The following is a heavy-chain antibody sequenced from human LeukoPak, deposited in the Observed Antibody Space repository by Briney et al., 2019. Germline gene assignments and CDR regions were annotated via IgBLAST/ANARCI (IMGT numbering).Heavy chain of an antibody. CDR1: GFTFSSYW. CDR3: ARDRGSFTIFGVVMGPPYNWFDP. V-gene: IGHV3-74*01. Sequence: GGSLRLSCAAPGFTFSSYWMHWVRQAPGKGLVWVSRINSDGSSTSYADSVKGRFTISRDNAKNTLYLQMNSLRAEDTAVYYCARDRGSFTIFGVVMGPPYNWFDPWGQGTLVTVSS. CDR2: INSDGSST. D-gene: IGHD3-3*01. J-gene: IGHJ5*02.